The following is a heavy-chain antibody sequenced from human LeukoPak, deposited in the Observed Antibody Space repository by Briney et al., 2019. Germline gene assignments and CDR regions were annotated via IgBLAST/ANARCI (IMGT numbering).Heavy chain of an antibody. J-gene: IGHJ4*02. CDR1: GFTFSSYA. CDR3: VKDQVYTSINYFDY. Sequence: GGSLRLSCVVSGFTFSSYAMHWVRQAPGKGLEWVAFLRYDGSHEYYADSVSGRFAISRDNSKNMLYLQMNSLRAEDTAVYYCVKDQVYTSINYFDYWGQGSLVTVSS. V-gene: IGHV3-30*02. CDR2: LRYDGSHE. D-gene: IGHD2-21*02.